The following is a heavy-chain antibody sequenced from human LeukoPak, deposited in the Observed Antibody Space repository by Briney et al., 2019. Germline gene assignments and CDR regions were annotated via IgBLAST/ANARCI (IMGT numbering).Heavy chain of an antibody. CDR1: GFTFSSYG. Sequence: GRSLRLSCAASGFTFSSYGTHWVRQAPGKGLEWVAVIWYDGSNKYYAGSVKGRFTISRDNSKNTLYLQMTSLRAEDTAVYYCARAGLGNMFDYWGQGTLVTVSS. CDR2: IWYDGSNK. CDR3: ARAGLGNMFDY. J-gene: IGHJ4*02. V-gene: IGHV3-33*01. D-gene: IGHD1-14*01.